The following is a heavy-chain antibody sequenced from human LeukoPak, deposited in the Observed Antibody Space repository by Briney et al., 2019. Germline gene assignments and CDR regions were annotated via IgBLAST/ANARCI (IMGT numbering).Heavy chain of an antibody. J-gene: IGHJ6*03. CDR2: TYYSGST. V-gene: IGHV4-39*01. Sequence: SETLSLTCTVSGGSISSNNYHWGWIRQPPGKGLEWIGTTYYSGSTYYNPSLKSRVTISVDTSKNQFSLKLSSVTAADTAVYSCARRARGDYTNSYYMDVWGKGTTVTVSS. D-gene: IGHD4-11*01. CDR1: GGSISSNNYH. CDR3: ARRARGDYTNSYYMDV.